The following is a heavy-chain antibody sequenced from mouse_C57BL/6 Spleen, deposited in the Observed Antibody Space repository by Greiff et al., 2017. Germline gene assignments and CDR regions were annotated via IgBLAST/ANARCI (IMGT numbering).Heavy chain of an antibody. V-gene: IGHV1-61*01. CDR2: IYPSDSET. D-gene: IGHD1-1*01. Sequence: QVQLQQPGAELVRPGSSVKLSCKASGYTFTSYWMDWVKQRPGQGLEWIGNIYPSDSETPYNQKFKDKATLTVDKSSSTAYMQLSSLTSEDSAVYYCASSRDYYGSRAWFAYWGQGTLVSVSA. CDR1: GYTFTSYW. J-gene: IGHJ3*01. CDR3: ASSRDYYGSRAWFAY.